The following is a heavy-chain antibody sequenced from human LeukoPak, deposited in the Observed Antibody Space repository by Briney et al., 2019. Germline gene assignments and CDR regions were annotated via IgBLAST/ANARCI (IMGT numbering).Heavy chain of an antibody. D-gene: IGHD5-24*01. V-gene: IGHV3-30*04. CDR2: VSHDGRNQ. J-gene: IGHJ4*02. CDR3: GRDPSARVTIDF. Sequence: PGGSLRLSCAASGFTFSNYALHWVRQAPGKGLEWVAIVSHDGRNQYYAESVKGRFTISRDSSKNTVSLQMSSLTAGDSALYYCGRDPSARVTIDFWGQGTLVTVSS. CDR1: GFTFSNYA.